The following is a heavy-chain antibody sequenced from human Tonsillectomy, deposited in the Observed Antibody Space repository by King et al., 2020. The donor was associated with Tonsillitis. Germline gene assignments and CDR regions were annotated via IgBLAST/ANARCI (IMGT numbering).Heavy chain of an antibody. CDR1: GYTFNSYG. D-gene: IGHD2-15*01. Sequence: QLVQSGAEVKKPGASVKVSCKASGYTFNSYGISWVRQAPGQGLEWMGWISAYNGNTNSAQKLQGRVTMTTDTYTSKAYMEVRSLRSGDTAVYYCAGDLGEDADFSGGSCWGQGTLVTVSS. V-gene: IGHV1-18*04. CDR2: ISAYNGNT. CDR3: AGDLGEDADFSGGSC. J-gene: IGHJ4*02.